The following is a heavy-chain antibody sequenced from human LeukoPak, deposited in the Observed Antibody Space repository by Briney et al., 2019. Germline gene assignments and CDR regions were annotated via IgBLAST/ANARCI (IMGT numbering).Heavy chain of an antibody. CDR1: GGSIRNYY. CDR3: ARFTTVVPAFWYFDL. J-gene: IGHJ2*01. V-gene: IGHV4-4*08. Sequence: KPSETLSLTCTVSGGSIRNYYWSWIRQPPGKGLEWIGYIYDSGSTNYNPSLKSRVTISLATSKNQFSLQLRSVTAADTAVYYCARFTTVVPAFWYFDLWGRGTLVTVSS. CDR2: IYDSGST. D-gene: IGHD4-23*01.